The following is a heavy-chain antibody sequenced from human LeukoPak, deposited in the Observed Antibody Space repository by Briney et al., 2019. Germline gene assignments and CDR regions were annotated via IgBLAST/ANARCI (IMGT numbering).Heavy chain of an antibody. CDR2: IKHDGSDK. J-gene: IGHJ4*02. Sequence: GGSLRLSCSASGFTFSNYWMTWVRQSPGKGLEWVAIIKHDGSDKYCVDSVKGRFTISRDNAKNSLYLQMSSLRAEDTAVYYCARGGHRQKEFWGQGTLVAVSS. CDR1: GFTFSNYW. CDR3: ARGGHRQKEF. D-gene: IGHD3-10*01. V-gene: IGHV3-7*01.